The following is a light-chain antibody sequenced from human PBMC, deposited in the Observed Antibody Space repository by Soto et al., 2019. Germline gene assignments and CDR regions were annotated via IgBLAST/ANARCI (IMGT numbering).Light chain of an antibody. Sequence: EIVMPQSPATLSVSPGERATLSCRASENIYTDLAWYQQKPGQAPRPLFYGASTRATGLPARFSGTGSGTEFTLTINSLQAEDSAVYYCQQYYNWPRTFGQGTRLEI. CDR1: ENIYTD. CDR3: QQYYNWPRT. J-gene: IGKJ5*01. CDR2: GAS. V-gene: IGKV3-15*01.